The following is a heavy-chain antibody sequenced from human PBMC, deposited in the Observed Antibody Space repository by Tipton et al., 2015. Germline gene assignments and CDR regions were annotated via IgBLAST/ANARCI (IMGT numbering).Heavy chain of an antibody. CDR1: GGSVSSSSYY. CDR2: MFYSGSA. D-gene: IGHD4-17*01. V-gene: IGHV4-39*07. Sequence: TLSLTCTVSGGSVSSSSYYWGWIRQPPGKGLEWIGNMFYSGSAYYNPALNSRVTISVDTSKNQFSLKLSSVTAADTAVYYCARVPTTATTYFDYWGQGTLVTVSS. CDR3: ARVPTTATTYFDY. J-gene: IGHJ4*02.